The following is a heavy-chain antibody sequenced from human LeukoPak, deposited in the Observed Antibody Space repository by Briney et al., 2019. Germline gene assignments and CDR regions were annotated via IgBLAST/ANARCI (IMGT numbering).Heavy chain of an antibody. Sequence: SVKVSCKASGGTFSSYAISWVRQAPGQRLEWMGRIIPILGIANYAQKFQGRVTITADKSTSTAYMELSSLRSEDTAVYYCARALNRNTYYYDSSGYPGSEYYYGMDVWGQGTTVTVSS. CDR1: GGTFSSYA. CDR2: IIPILGIA. J-gene: IGHJ6*02. CDR3: ARALNRNTYYYDSSGYPGSEYYYGMDV. V-gene: IGHV1-69*04. D-gene: IGHD3-22*01.